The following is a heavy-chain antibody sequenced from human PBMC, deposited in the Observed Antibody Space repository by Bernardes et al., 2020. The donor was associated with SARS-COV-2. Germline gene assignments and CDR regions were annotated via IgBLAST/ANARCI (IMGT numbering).Heavy chain of an antibody. CDR2: IKQDGSEK. CDR3: SKLPSIQLWAGNNWFDP. CDR1: GFTFSSYW. D-gene: IGHD3-16*01. J-gene: IGHJ5*02. V-gene: IGHV3-7*05. Sequence: GGSLRLSCAASGFTFSSYWMSWVRQAPGKGLEWVANIKQDGSEKYYADSVRGRFAISRDNSNSTLYLQMHSLRLDDTAIYYCSKLPSIQLWAGNNWFDPWGQGTPVTVSS.